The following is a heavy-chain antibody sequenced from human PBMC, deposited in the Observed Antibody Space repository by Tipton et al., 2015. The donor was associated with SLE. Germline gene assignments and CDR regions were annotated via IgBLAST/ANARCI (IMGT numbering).Heavy chain of an antibody. CDR1: GFAFSSYS. J-gene: IGHJ4*02. CDR2: ISSSSSYI. V-gene: IGHV3-21*03. CDR3: ARDWIAAAVTDY. Sequence: SLRLSCAASGFAFSSYSMHWVRQAPGKGLEWVSSISSSSSYIYYADPVKGRFTISRDNAKNSLYLQMNSLRAEDTPVYYCARDWIAAAVTDYWGQGTLVTVSS. D-gene: IGHD6-13*01.